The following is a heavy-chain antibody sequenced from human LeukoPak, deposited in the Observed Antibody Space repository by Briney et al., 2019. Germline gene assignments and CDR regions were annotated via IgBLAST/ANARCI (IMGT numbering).Heavy chain of an antibody. Sequence: ASVKVSFKASGYTFTGYYMHWVRQAPGQGLEWMGWINPNSGGTNYAQKFQGRVTMTRDTSISTAYMELSRLRSDDTAVYYCARAKATMIVNWFDPWGQGTLVTVSS. CDR1: GYTFTGYY. CDR3: ARAKATMIVNWFDP. V-gene: IGHV1-2*02. CDR2: INPNSGGT. J-gene: IGHJ5*02. D-gene: IGHD3-22*01.